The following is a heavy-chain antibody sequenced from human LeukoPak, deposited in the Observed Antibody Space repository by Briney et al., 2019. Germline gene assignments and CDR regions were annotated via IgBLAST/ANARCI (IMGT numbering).Heavy chain of an antibody. D-gene: IGHD6-19*01. CDR2: IYHSGST. CDR3: ARGNQWLVSEYYYGMDV. Sequence: GSLRLSCAASGFTFSSYAMSWVRQPPGKGLEWIGEIYHSGSTNYNPSLKSRVTISVDKSKNQFSLKLSSVTAADTAVYYCARGNQWLVSEYYYGMDVWGQGTTVTVSS. V-gene: IGHV4-4*02. CDR1: GFTFSSYAM. J-gene: IGHJ6*02.